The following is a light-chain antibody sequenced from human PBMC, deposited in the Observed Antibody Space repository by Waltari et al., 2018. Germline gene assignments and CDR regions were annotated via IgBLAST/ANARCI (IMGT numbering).Light chain of an antibody. CDR3: QQYYSRRT. CDR1: QSVLYNSNDKNY. Sequence: DIVMTQSPEFLAVSLGERATINCKSSQSVLYNSNDKNYLAWYQQKPWQPPKLLIYWASTRQSGVTDRFSGSGSGTDFTLTINSLQAEDVAVYYCQQYYSRRTFGRGTRVEIK. J-gene: IGKJ1*01. CDR2: WAS. V-gene: IGKV4-1*01.